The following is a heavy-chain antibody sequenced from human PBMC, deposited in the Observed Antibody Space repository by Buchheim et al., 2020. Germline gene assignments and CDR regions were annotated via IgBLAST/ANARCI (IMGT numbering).Heavy chain of an antibody. D-gene: IGHD2/OR15-2a*01. Sequence: QVHLVQSGAEVKKPGARVKVSCTASGYTFTSYNVHWVRQASGQGLEWMGIINPGGDSASYAQKFQGRLTMTRDTSTSTVYMELSSLRSEDTAVYYCARDECRASACYSRAYYYFDFWGQGTL. CDR2: INPGGDSA. J-gene: IGHJ4*02. CDR1: GYTFTSYN. V-gene: IGHV1-46*01. CDR3: ARDECRASACYSRAYYYFDF.